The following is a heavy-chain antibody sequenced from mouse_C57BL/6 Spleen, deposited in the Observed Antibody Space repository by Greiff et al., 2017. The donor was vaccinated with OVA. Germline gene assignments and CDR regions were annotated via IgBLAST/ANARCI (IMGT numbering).Heavy chain of an antibody. CDR2: INYDGSST. J-gene: IGHJ4*01. CDR1: GFTFSDYY. CDR3: AREVVAPYAMDY. Sequence: EVKLMESEGGLVQPGSSMKLSCTASGFTFSDYYMAWVRQVPEKGLEWVANINYDGSSTYYLDSLKSRFIISRDNAKNILYLQMSSLKSEDTATYYCAREVVAPYAMDYWGQGTSVTVSS. D-gene: IGHD1-1*01. V-gene: IGHV5-16*01.